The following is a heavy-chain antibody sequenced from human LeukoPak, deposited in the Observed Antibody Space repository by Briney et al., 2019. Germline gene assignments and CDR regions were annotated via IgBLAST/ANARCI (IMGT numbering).Heavy chain of an antibody. Sequence: GGSLRLSCAASGFTFSYAWMTWVRQAPGKGLEWVGRIKNKSDGGTTDFAAPVKGRFTISRDDSKNTLYLQMNSLRAEDTAVYYCARYGGNGVDYWGQGTLVTVSS. CDR1: GFTFSYAW. CDR3: ARYGGNGVDY. CDR2: IKNKSDGGTT. D-gene: IGHD4-23*01. V-gene: IGHV3-15*01. J-gene: IGHJ4*02.